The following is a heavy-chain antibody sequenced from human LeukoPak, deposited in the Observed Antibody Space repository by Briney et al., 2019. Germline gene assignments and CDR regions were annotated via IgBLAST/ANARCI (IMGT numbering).Heavy chain of an antibody. CDR3: ARGLWVATTHFDY. J-gene: IGHJ4*02. V-gene: IGHV1-2*02. CDR1: GYTFTSYA. Sequence: ASVKVSCKASGYTFTSYAMHWVRQAPGQRLEWMGWINPNSGGTNYAQKFQGRVTMTRDTSISTAYMELSRLRSDDTAVYYCARGLWVATTHFDYWGQGTLVTVSS. D-gene: IGHD5-12*01. CDR2: INPNSGGT.